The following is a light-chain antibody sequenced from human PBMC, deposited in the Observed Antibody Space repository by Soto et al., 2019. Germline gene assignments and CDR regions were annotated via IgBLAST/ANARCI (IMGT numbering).Light chain of an antibody. J-gene: IGKJ1*01. Sequence: DLHITHSSSTLSASVGERVPITCRASQSISSWLAWYQQKPGKAPKLLIYDASSLESGVPSRFSGSGSGTEFTLTISSLQPDDFATYYCQQYKSYGTFGQGTKVDI. CDR2: DAS. CDR1: QSISSW. CDR3: QQYKSYGT. V-gene: IGKV1-5*01.